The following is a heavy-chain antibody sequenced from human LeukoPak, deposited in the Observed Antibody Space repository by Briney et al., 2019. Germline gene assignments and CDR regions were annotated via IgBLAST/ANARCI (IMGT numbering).Heavy chain of an antibody. D-gene: IGHD6-25*01. CDR3: AGSPLSVSGYLDY. V-gene: IGHV3-23*01. CDR2: IGGSGGST. Sequence: PGGSLRLSCAASGFTFSSYAMTWVRQAPGKGLEWVSAIGGSGGSTYYADSVKGRFTISRDISKNTLYLRMNSLRAEDTAVYYCAGSPLSVSGYLDYWGQGTLVTVSS. J-gene: IGHJ4*02. CDR1: GFTFSSYA.